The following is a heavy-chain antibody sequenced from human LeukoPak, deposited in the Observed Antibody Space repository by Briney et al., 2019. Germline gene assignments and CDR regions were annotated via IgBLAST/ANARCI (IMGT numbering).Heavy chain of an antibody. Sequence: SETLSLTCTVSGGSISSSSYYWGWIRQPPGKGLEWIGSIYYSGSTNYNPSLKSRVAISVDTSKNQFSLKLSSVTAADTAVYYCARSDSGNFPLDYWGQGTLVTVSS. CDR3: ARSDSGNFPLDY. V-gene: IGHV4-39*07. CDR1: GGSISSSSYY. CDR2: IYYSGST. D-gene: IGHD4-23*01. J-gene: IGHJ4*02.